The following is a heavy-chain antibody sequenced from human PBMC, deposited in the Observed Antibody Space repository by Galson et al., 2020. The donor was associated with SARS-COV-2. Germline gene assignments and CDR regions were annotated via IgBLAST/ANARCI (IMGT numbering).Heavy chain of an antibody. CDR2: ISSSGTNI. D-gene: IGHD6-13*01. Sequence: GESLKISCAGSGFSFSDYEMNWVRHGPGKGLEWVSYISSSGTNIYYADSVKGRFTISRDNAKNSLYLQMTSLRAEDTAIYYCASPYLAAASFLGAFDSWGPGTMVTVSS. CDR3: ASPYLAAASFLGAFDS. V-gene: IGHV3-48*03. CDR1: GFSFSDYE. J-gene: IGHJ3*02.